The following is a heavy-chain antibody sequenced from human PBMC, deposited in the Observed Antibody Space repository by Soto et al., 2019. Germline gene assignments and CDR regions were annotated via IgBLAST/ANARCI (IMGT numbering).Heavy chain of an antibody. Sequence: QVQLVQSGAEVKKPGASVKVSCKASGYTFTSYDINWVRQATGQGLEWMGWMNPNSGNTGYAQKFQGRVTMTRNTSIGTAYMELSSLRSDDTAVYSCARGYYDILTGYYKLRYFQHWGQGTLVTVSS. D-gene: IGHD3-9*01. V-gene: IGHV1-8*01. CDR1: GYTFTSYD. J-gene: IGHJ1*01. CDR2: MNPNSGNT. CDR3: ARGYYDILTGYYKLRYFQH.